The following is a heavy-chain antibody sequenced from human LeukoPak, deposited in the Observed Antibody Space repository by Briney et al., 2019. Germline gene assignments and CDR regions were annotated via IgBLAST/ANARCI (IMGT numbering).Heavy chain of an antibody. Sequence: GGSLRLSCAAAGFTFSSSAMSWVRQAAGKGLEWVSAISGSGGRTYYADSVKGRFTISRDNSKNTLYLQMNSLRAEDTAVYYCAKDKNPIDSSGWYDYWGQGTLVTVSS. J-gene: IGHJ4*02. D-gene: IGHD6-19*01. CDR2: ISGSGGRT. CDR1: GFTFSSSA. V-gene: IGHV3-23*01. CDR3: AKDKNPIDSSGWYDY.